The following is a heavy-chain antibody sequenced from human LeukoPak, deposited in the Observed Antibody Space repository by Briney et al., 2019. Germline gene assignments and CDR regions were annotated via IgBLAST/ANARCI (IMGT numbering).Heavy chain of an antibody. CDR3: ARRVYNRGLYDLGAFDL. V-gene: IGHV4-59*08. CDR2: ISDIGSI. J-gene: IGHJ3*01. Sequence: SETLSLTCTVSGGSISSYYWSWIRQLPGKGLEWIAYISDIGSINYNPSLKSRVTISLETSKNQFSLKLSSVTAADTAVYYCARRVYNRGLYDLGAFDLWGQGTMVTVSS. D-gene: IGHD1-20*01. CDR1: GGSISSYY.